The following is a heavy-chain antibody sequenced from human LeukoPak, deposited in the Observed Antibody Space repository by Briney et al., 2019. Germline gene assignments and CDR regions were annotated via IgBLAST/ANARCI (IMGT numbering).Heavy chain of an antibody. CDR1: GYTFTSYG. D-gene: IGHD1-26*01. CDR3: ARGRGSSARLGYFYYYIDV. J-gene: IGHJ6*02. CDR2: INTNTGNP. Sequence: GASVKVSCKASGYTFTSYGIRWVRQAPGQGLDWMGWINTNTGNPTHAQGFTGRSVFSLETSVSTSYLQITSLKAEDTAVYYCARGRGSSARLGYFYYYIDVWGQGTTVTVSS. V-gene: IGHV7-4-1*02.